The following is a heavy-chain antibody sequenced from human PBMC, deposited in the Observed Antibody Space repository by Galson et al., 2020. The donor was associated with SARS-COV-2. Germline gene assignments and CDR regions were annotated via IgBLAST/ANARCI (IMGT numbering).Heavy chain of an antibody. CDR1: GGSISSINYY. D-gene: IGHD6-19*01. Sequence: SETLSLTCTVSGGSISSINYYWSWIRQPAGKGLEWIGRIHTGGSTNYNPSLRSRVTISIDRSKNQFSLEMTCLTAADTAVYYCATGAVAGTGDWGQGTLVTVSS. J-gene: IGHJ4*02. CDR3: ATGAVAGTGD. V-gene: IGHV4-61*02. CDR2: IHTGGST.